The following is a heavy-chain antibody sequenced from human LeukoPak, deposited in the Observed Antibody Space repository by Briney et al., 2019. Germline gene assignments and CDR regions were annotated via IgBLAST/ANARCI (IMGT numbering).Heavy chain of an antibody. D-gene: IGHD2-2*01. V-gene: IGHV4-34*01. CDR1: GGSFSGYY. Sequence: PSETLSLTCAVYGGSFSGYYWSWIRQPPGKGLEWIGEINHSGSTNYNPSLKSRVTISVDTSKNQFSLKLSSVTAADTAVYYCARDLIVVVPAAVPPPGRYYYYGMDVWGQGTTVTVSS. CDR3: ARDLIVVVPAAVPPPGRYYYYGMDV. J-gene: IGHJ6*02. CDR2: INHSGST.